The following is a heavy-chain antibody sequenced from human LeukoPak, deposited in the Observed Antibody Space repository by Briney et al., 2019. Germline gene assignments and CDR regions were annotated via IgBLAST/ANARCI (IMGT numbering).Heavy chain of an antibody. D-gene: IGHD2-21*02. CDR1: GGSISSSSYY. J-gene: IGHJ4*02. CDR3: ARDSSVTAVPFDY. Sequence: SQTLSLTRTVSGGSISSSSYYWSWIRQHPGKGLEWIGYIYHSGTTYYKPSLRSRVTISVDASKSQFSLRLTSVTAADTAVYYCARDSSVTAVPFDYWGRGILVTVSS. CDR2: IYHSGTT. V-gene: IGHV4-31*03.